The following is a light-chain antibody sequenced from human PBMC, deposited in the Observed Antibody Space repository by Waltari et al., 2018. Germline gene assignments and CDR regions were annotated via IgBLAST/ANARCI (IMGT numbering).Light chain of an antibody. J-gene: IGKJ2*01. V-gene: IGKV1-5*03. CDR1: QRVSSW. Sequence: DIRMTQIPSTLSASVGDRVTITCRASQRVSSWLAWYQQKPGKAPKLLIYKASNLESGVTSRFSGSGSGTEFTLTISSLQTDDFATYYCEHYNGFPYTFGQGTRLEI. CDR2: KAS. CDR3: EHYNGFPYT.